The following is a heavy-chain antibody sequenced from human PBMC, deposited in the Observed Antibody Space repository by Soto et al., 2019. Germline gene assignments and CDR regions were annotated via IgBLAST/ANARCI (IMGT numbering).Heavy chain of an antibody. Sequence: PVGSLRLSCAASGFTFSSYGMHWVRQAPGKGLEWVAVIWYDGSNKYYADSVKGRFTISRDNSKNTLYLQMNSLRAEDTAVYYCARDYQLLAHYYYYMDVWGKGTTVTVS. CDR2: IWYDGSNK. CDR3: ARDYQLLAHYYYYMDV. J-gene: IGHJ6*03. D-gene: IGHD2-2*01. CDR1: GFTFSSYG. V-gene: IGHV3-33*01.